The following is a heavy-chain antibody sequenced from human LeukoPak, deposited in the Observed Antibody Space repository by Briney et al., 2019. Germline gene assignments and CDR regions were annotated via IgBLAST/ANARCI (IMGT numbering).Heavy chain of an antibody. CDR1: GYTFTDYY. V-gene: IGHV1-69-2*01. CDR3: TTGLNYYDTSGYYYYYMDV. CDR2: VDPENDET. D-gene: IGHD3-22*01. J-gene: IGHJ6*03. Sequence: GASVKVSCKASGYTFTDYYIHWVQQAPGKGLEWMGRVDPENDETMYAENFQGRVTITADTSTDTAYMELSSLRSDDTAVYYCTTGLNYYDTSGYYYYYMDVWGKGTTVTVSS.